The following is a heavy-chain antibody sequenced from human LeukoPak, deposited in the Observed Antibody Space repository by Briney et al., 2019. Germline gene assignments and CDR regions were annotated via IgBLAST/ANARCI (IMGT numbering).Heavy chain of an antibody. J-gene: IGHJ4*02. CDR1: GFTFSSYA. Sequence: PGGSLRLSCAASGFTFSSYAMHWVRQAPGKGLGRVAVISYDGSNKYYADSVNGRFTISRDNSKNTLYLQMNSMRAEDTAVYYCARTTYYYDSSGYYYENWGQGTLVTVSS. CDR2: ISYDGSNK. CDR3: ARTTYYYDSSGYYYEN. V-gene: IGHV3-30-3*01. D-gene: IGHD3-22*01.